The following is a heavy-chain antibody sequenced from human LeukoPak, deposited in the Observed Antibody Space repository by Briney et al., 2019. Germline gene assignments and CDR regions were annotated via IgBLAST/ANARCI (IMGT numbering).Heavy chain of an antibody. CDR2: IYHSGST. J-gene: IGHJ4*02. CDR3: ARGISAPDY. CDR1: GGSISSGGYY. V-gene: IGHV4-30-2*01. Sequence: SETLSLTCTVSGGSISSGGYYWSWIRQPPGKDLEWIGYIYHSGSTYYNPSLKSRVTISVDRSKNQFSLKLSSVTAADTAVYYCARGISAPDYWGQGTLVTVSS. D-gene: IGHD2-15*01.